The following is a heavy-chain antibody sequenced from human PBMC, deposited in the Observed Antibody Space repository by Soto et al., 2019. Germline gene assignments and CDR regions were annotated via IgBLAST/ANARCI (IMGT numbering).Heavy chain of an antibody. CDR3: SADPRGVRGPSRNWFDP. CDR1: GFTFSSYG. D-gene: IGHD3-10*01. CDR2: ISYDGSNK. Sequence: GGSLRLSCAASGFTFSSYGIHWVRQAPGKGLEWVAVISYDGSNKYYADSVKGRFTISRDNSKNTLYPQMNSLRVEDTAVYYCSADPRGVRGPSRNWFDPWGQGTQVTVSS. J-gene: IGHJ5*02. V-gene: IGHV3-30*03.